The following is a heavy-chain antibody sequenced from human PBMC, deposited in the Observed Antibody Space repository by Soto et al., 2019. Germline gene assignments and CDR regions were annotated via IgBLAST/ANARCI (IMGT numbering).Heavy chain of an antibody. CDR3: ASGRPPDS. Sequence: PGGSLRLSCVASGFTFSSYWMNWVRQAPGKGLVWVSHINSDGSSTSYADSVKGRFTISRDNAKNTLYLQMNSLRAEDTAVYYCASGRPPDSWGQGTLVTVSS. J-gene: IGHJ5*01. V-gene: IGHV3-74*01. CDR2: INSDGSST. CDR1: GFTFSSYW.